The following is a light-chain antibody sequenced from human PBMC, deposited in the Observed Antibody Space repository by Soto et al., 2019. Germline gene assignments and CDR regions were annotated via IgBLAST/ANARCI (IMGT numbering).Light chain of an antibody. CDR2: QTS. V-gene: IGKV3-11*01. CDR3: HQRQSWPRT. CDR1: QYINTR. Sequence: EIVLTQSPGTLSVSPGERATLSCRASQYINTRLAWYQHRPGQSPRLLIYQTSLRAAGIPARFSASGSGTDFTLTISDVQPEDFALYYCHQRQSWPRTFGQGTKVDIK. J-gene: IGKJ1*01.